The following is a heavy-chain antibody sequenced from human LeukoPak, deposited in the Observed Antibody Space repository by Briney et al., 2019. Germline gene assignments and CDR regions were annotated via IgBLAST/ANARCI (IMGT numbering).Heavy chain of an antibody. Sequence: PSETLSLTCTVSGGSISSGDYYWSWIRQPPGKGLEWIGYIYYSGSTYYNPSLKSRVTISVDTSKNQFSLKLSSVTAADTAVYYCAKDTDVSSSVPAAINWFDPWGQGTLVTVSS. CDR1: GGSISSGDYY. CDR2: IYYSGST. V-gene: IGHV4-30-4*01. J-gene: IGHJ5*02. CDR3: AKDTDVSSSVPAAINWFDP. D-gene: IGHD2-2*02.